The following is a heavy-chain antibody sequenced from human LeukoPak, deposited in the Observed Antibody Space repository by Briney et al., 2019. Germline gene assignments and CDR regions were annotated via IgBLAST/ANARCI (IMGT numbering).Heavy chain of an antibody. CDR3: ARDQGRGSGSYYKARYNWFDP. CDR1: GYTFTNYY. CDR2: INPSGSST. J-gene: IGHJ5*02. Sequence: PRASEKFSCKASGYTFTNYYIHWVRQAPEQGHECMGIINPSGSSTSYAQKFQGSVTMTRDMSTSTVYMELSSLRSEDTAVYYCARDQGRGSGSYYKARYNWFDPWGQGTLVTVSS. D-gene: IGHD3-10*01. V-gene: IGHV1-46*01.